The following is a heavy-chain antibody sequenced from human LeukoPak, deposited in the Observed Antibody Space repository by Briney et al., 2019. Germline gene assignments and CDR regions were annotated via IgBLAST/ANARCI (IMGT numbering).Heavy chain of an antibody. CDR1: GFTFSSYS. V-gene: IGHV3-21*01. CDR3: ARDIFGRRIAANVDY. Sequence: GGSLRLSCAASGFTFSSYSMNWVRQAPGKGLEWVSSISSSSSYIYYADSVKGRFTISRDNAKNSLYLQMNSLRAEDTAVYYCARDIFGRRIAANVDYWGQGALVTVSS. J-gene: IGHJ4*02. CDR2: ISSSSSYI. D-gene: IGHD6-6*01.